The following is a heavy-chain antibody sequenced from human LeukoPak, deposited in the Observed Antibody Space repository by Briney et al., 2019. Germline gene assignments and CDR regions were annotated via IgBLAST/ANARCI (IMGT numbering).Heavy chain of an antibody. D-gene: IGHD1-1*01. Sequence: GGSLRLSCTASGCTFSGHWIHWVRQAPGMGLVWVSRINEHRTDSMYAESVKGRFTTSRDNAKNTVYLQMNSLRAEDTAVYYCVRDETLWTLDWWGQGTLVSVSS. CDR1: GCTFSGHW. CDR3: VRDETLWTLDW. CDR2: INEHRTDS. J-gene: IGHJ4*02. V-gene: IGHV3-74*03.